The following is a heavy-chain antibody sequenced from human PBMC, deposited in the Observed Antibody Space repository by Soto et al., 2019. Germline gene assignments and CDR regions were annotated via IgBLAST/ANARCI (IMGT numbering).Heavy chain of an antibody. V-gene: IGHV4-31*03. Sequence: SETLSLTCTVSGGSISSGGYYWSWIRQHPGKGLEWIGYIYYGGSAYYNPSLKSRVTISVDTSKNQFSLKLSSVTAADTAVYYCARAQTAMDLYNWFDPWGQGTLVTVSS. CDR1: GGSISSGGYY. J-gene: IGHJ5*02. D-gene: IGHD5-18*01. CDR3: ARAQTAMDLYNWFDP. CDR2: IYYGGSA.